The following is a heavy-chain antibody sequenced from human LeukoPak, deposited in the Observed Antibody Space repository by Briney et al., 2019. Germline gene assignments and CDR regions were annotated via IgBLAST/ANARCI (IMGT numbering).Heavy chain of an antibody. CDR3: ARAHWDCSSTNCYKRHYLPLDF. CDR2: TYYRSKWYN. V-gene: IGHV6-1*01. Sequence: SQTLSLTCAISGDSVSTNTAAWNWIRQSPSRGLEWLGRTYYRSKWYNDYAVSMKGRITINPDTPKNQLSLQLNSVTPEDAAVYYCARAHWDCSSTNCYKRHYLPLDFWGQGTLVTVSS. J-gene: IGHJ4*02. D-gene: IGHD2-2*02. CDR1: GDSVSTNTAA.